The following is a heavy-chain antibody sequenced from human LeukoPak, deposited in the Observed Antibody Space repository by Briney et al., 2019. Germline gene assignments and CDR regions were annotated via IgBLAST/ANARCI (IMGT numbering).Heavy chain of an antibody. Sequence: GGSLRLSCVGSGFTVSSSFMSWVRQAPGKGVEWGSNLYNDAFDSATNYADSVKGRFTISRDNSKNTLYMQMNSLRAEDTAMYYCAREIGGGLHYFHSWGQGTPVTVSS. CDR3: AREIGGGLHYFHS. CDR2: LYNDAFDSAT. CDR1: GFTVSSSF. V-gene: IGHV3-53*01. D-gene: IGHD3-16*01. J-gene: IGHJ4*02.